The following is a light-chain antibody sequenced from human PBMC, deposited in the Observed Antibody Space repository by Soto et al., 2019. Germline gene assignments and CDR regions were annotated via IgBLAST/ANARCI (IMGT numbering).Light chain of an antibody. V-gene: IGKV1-39*01. Sequence: DIQMTQSPSSLSASVGDRVTITCRASQSISSYLNLYQQKPGKAPKLLIYAASSLQSGVPSRFSGSGSGTDFTLTISSLQPEDFATDYCQQRYSTPRTFGQGTTLEIK. CDR2: AAS. CDR1: QSISSY. CDR3: QQRYSTPRT. J-gene: IGKJ2*01.